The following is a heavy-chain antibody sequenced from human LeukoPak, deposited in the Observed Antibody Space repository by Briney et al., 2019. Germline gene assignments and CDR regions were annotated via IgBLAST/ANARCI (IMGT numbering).Heavy chain of an antibody. Sequence: SETLSLTCTVSGGSISSSSYYWSWIRQPPGKGLEWIGIIYYSGSTYYNPSLKSRVTISVDTSKNQFSLKLSSVTAADTAVYYCARDPILTYYYDSSDYYPDYWGQGTLVTVSS. CDR3: ARDPILTYYYDSSDYYPDY. V-gene: IGHV4-39*07. D-gene: IGHD3-22*01. CDR1: GGSISSSSYY. J-gene: IGHJ4*02. CDR2: IYYSGST.